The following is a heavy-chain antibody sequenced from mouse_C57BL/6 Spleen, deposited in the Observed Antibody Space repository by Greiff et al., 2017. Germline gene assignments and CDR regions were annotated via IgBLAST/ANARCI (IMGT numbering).Heavy chain of an antibody. CDR3: ARRGWLPNYYAMDY. J-gene: IGHJ4*01. Sequence: QVHVKQSGAELARPGASVKLSCKASGYTFTSYGISWVKQRTGQGLEWIGEIYPRSGNTYYNEKFKGKATLTADKSSSTAYMELRSLTSEDSAVYFCARRGWLPNYYAMDYWGQGTSVTVSS. CDR2: IYPRSGNT. CDR1: GYTFTSYG. V-gene: IGHV1-81*01. D-gene: IGHD2-3*01.